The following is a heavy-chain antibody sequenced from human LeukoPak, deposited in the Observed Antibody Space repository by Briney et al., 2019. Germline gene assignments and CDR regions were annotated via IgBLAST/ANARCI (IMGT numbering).Heavy chain of an antibody. CDR1: GFTFSNYG. D-gene: IGHD3-3*01. J-gene: IGHJ4*02. CDR3: ARELEPLRRRITIFGVAPYFDY. Sequence: GGSLRLSCAASGFTFSNYGMHWVRQAPGKGLEWVAFISYDGSNKYYADSVKGRFTISRDNSKNTLYLQMNSLRAEDTAVYYCARELEPLRRRITIFGVAPYFDYWGQGTLVTVSS. CDR2: ISYDGSNK. V-gene: IGHV3-30*03.